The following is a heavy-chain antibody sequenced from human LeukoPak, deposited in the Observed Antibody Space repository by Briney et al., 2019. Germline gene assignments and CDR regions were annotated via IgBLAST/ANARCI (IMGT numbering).Heavy chain of an antibody. CDR2: ISYSGST. V-gene: IGHV4-59*01. CDR3: ARHPLDRSGYTFDY. J-gene: IGHJ4*02. Sequence: SETLSLTCTVSGGSISGYYWSWIRQSPGKRLEWLGYISYSGSTSYNPSLKSRVTTSVDTSKNQFFLKLSAVTPADTALYYCARHPLDRSGYTFDYWGRGTVVTVSS. D-gene: IGHD3-22*01. CDR1: GGSISGYY.